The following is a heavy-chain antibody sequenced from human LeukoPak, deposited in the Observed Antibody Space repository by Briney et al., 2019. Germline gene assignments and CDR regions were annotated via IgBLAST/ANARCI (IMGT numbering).Heavy chain of an antibody. CDR1: GYTFTSYD. J-gene: IGHJ5*02. CDR3: ARDLDYASSWFDP. CDR2: MNPNSGNT. D-gene: IGHD4-17*01. V-gene: IGHV1-8*01. Sequence: ASVKVSCKASGYTFTSYDINWVRQATGQGLGWMGWMNPNSGNTGYAQKFQGRVTMTRNTSISTAYMELSSLRSEDTAVYYCARDLDYASSWFDPWGQGTLVTVSS.